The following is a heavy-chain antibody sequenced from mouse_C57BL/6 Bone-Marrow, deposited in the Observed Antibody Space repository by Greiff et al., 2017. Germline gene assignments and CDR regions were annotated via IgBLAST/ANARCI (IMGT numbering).Heavy chain of an antibody. V-gene: IGHV3-8*01. J-gene: IGHJ2*01. CDR3: ARFQIYYDYDGVYFDY. D-gene: IGHD2-4*01. CDR1: GYSITSDY. Sequence: DVMLVESGPGLAKPSQPLSLTCSVTGYSITSDYWNWIRKFPGNKLEYMGYISYSGSTYYNPSLKSRISITRDTSKNQYYLQLNSVTTEDTATYYCARFQIYYDYDGVYFDYWGQGTTLTVSS. CDR2: ISYSGST.